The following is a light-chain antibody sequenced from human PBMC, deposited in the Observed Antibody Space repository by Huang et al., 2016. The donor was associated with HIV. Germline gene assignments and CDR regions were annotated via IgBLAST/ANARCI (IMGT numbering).Light chain of an antibody. CDR1: QSVVSSY. CDR2: GTS. Sequence: DIVLTQSPGTLSLSPGERATLSCRASQSVVSSYLAWYRQKPGQAPRLVIYGTSIRAADIPDRFSGSGSGTDFTLTISRLEPEDFAVYYCQQYGSSPITFGQGTRLEIK. CDR3: QQYGSSPIT. J-gene: IGKJ5*01. V-gene: IGKV3-20*01.